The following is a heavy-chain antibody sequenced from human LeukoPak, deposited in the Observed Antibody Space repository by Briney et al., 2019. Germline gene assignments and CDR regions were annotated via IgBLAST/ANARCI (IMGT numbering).Heavy chain of an antibody. D-gene: IGHD5-24*01. Sequence: ASVKVSCEASGGTFSSYAISWVRQAPGRGLEWMGGIIPIFGTANYAQKFQGRVMITADESTSTAYMELSSLRSEDTAVYYCARDPGEDGYNNGSGIEFDYWGQGTLVTVSS. CDR3: ARDPGEDGYNNGSGIEFDY. J-gene: IGHJ4*02. V-gene: IGHV1-69*13. CDR2: IIPIFGTA. CDR1: GGTFSSYA.